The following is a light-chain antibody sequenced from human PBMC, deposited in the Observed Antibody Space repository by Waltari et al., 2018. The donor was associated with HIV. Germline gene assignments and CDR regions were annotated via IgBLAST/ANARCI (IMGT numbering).Light chain of an antibody. CDR1: TSDVGFYDY. J-gene: IGLJ1*01. CDR2: DVN. Sequence: QSALTQPPSVSGSPGQSVSISCSGTTSDVGFYDYLSWYQQYPGKAPKLIIFDVNQRPSGVPERVSGSKSGNTASLTISGLQTEDDADYFCCAYAAGHVSYVFGNGTAVAVL. CDR3: CAYAAGHVSYV. V-gene: IGLV2-11*01.